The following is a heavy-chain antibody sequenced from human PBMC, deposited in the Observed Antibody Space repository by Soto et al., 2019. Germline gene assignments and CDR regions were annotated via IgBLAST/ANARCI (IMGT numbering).Heavy chain of an antibody. J-gene: IGHJ4*02. Sequence: LSLTCTVSGGSISSYYWSWIRQPAGKGLEWIGRIYTSGSTNYNPSLKSRVTMSVDTSKNQFSLKLSSVTAADTAVYYCARDPNGIAVAGTFDYWGQGTLVTVSS. CDR3: ARDPNGIAVAGTFDY. V-gene: IGHV4-4*07. CDR1: GGSISSYY. CDR2: IYTSGST. D-gene: IGHD6-19*01.